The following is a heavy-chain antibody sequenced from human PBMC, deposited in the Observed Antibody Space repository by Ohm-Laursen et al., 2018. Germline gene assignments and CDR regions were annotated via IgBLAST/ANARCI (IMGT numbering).Heavy chain of an antibody. D-gene: IGHD3-16*02. CDR2: IKNDGSTT. J-gene: IGHJ4*02. CDR1: GLTFSYYW. CDR3: AKDLSVWGSYRSYYFDY. V-gene: IGHV3-74*01. Sequence: SLRLSCSASGLTFSYYWMHWVRQAPGKGLVWVSHIKNDGSTTTYADSVKGRFTISRDNARNTLYLEMNSLRAEDTAVYYCAKDLSVWGSYRSYYFDYWGQGTLVTVSS.